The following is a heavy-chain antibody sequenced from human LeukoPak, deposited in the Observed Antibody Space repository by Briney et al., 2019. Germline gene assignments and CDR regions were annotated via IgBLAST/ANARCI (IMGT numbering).Heavy chain of an antibody. J-gene: IGHJ4*02. D-gene: IGHD3-22*01. Sequence: GGSLRLSCAASGFTFSSYGMHWVRQAPGKGLEWVAFIRYDGSNKYYADSVKGRFTISRDNSKNTLYLQMNSLRAEDTAVYYCAKGPGGYYDSSGYEYYFDYWGQGTLVTVSS. CDR1: GFTFSSYG. V-gene: IGHV3-30*02. CDR2: IRYDGSNK. CDR3: AKGPGGYYDSSGYEYYFDY.